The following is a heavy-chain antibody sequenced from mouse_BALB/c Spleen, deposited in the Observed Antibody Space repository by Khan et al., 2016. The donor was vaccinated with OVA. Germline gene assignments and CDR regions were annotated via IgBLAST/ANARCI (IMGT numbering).Heavy chain of an antibody. Sequence: LVKTGASVKISCKASGYSFTGYYMHWVKQSHGKSLEWIGYISCYNGSTTYNQKFKGKATFTVDTSSSTVYMQFNSLTSEDSAVYYCARVDYYGSRSFAYWGQGTLVTVSA. D-gene: IGHD1-1*01. CDR3: ARVDYYGSRSFAY. CDR1: GYSFTGYY. V-gene: IGHV1S34*01. CDR2: ISCYNGST. J-gene: IGHJ3*01.